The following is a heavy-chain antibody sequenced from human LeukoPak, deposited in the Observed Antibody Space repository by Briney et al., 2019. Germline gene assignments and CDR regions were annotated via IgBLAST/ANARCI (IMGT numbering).Heavy chain of an antibody. V-gene: IGHV4-39*01. D-gene: IGHD3-22*01. Sequence: SETLSLTCTVSGGTISSSSYYWGWIRQPPGKGLGWIGRIYYSGSTYYNPSLKSRVTISVDTSKNRFSLKLRSVTAADTAVYYCAYYYDSSGSSSWGQGTLVTVSS. CDR3: AYYYDSSGSSS. CDR1: GGTISSSSYY. J-gene: IGHJ5*02. CDR2: IYYSGST.